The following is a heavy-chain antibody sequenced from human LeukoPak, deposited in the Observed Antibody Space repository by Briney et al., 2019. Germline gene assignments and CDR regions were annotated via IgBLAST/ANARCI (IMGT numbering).Heavy chain of an antibody. CDR2: INSDGSST. CDR3: ARDHDMVTAIPMLDY. J-gene: IGHJ4*02. D-gene: IGHD2-21*02. CDR1: GFTFSSYW. Sequence: KPGGSLRLSCAASGFTFSSYWMHWVRQAPGKGLVWVSRINSDGSSTSYADSVKGRFTISRDNSKTTLYLQMNSLRAEDTAIYYCARDHDMVTAIPMLDYWGQGTLVTVSS. V-gene: IGHV3-74*01.